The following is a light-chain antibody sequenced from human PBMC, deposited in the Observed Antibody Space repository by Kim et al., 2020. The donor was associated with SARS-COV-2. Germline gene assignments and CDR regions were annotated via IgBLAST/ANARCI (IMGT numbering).Light chain of an antibody. CDR3: QQYHHWPPLT. J-gene: IGKJ4*01. V-gene: IGKV3-15*01. CDR2: GAA. Sequence: SPGERATPSCRASQSISSDLAWYQQKPGQSPRLLISGAAGRASGIPPRFSATGSGTEVSLTISSLQPEDVAVYYCQQYHHWPPLTFGGGTKVDIK. CDR1: QSISSD.